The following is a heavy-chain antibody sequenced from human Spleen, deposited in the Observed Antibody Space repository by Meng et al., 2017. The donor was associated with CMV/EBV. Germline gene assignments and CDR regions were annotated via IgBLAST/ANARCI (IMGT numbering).Heavy chain of an antibody. CDR1: GDSFSSNYW. J-gene: IGHJ4*02. V-gene: IGHV4-4*02. D-gene: IGHD3-22*01. Sequence: LTGAIYGDSFSSNYWWSWVRQAPGKGLEWIGEMQHSGATTYNPSLKSRVTFSLDGSKTEFSLKLTYVTAADTAVYHCTRNGHYSLDSWSQGTLVTVSS. CDR3: TRNGHYSLDS. CDR2: MQHSGAT.